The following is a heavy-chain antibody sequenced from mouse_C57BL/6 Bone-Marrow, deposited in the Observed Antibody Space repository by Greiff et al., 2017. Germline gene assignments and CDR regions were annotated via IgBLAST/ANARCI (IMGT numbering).Heavy chain of an antibody. J-gene: IGHJ3*01. V-gene: IGHV1-59*01. D-gene: IGHD1-3*01. Sequence: QVQLQQPGAELVRPGTSVKLSCKASGYTFTSYWMHWVKQRPGQGLEWIGVIDPSDSYTNYNQKFKGKATLTVDTSSSTAYMQLSSLTSEDSAVYCCGGGIYNYEFAYWGQGTLVTVSA. CDR3: GGGIYNYEFAY. CDR2: IDPSDSYT. CDR1: GYTFTSYW.